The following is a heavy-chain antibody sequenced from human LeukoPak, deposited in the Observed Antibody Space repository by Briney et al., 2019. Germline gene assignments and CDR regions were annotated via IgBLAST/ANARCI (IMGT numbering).Heavy chain of an antibody. J-gene: IGHJ4*02. CDR1: GFTFSSYA. CDR2: ISGSGGST. D-gene: IGHD2-2*01. V-gene: IGHV3-23*01. CDR3: ATTLRVYCNGTSCHGDY. Sequence: GGSLRLSCAASGFTFSSYAMSWVRQAPGKGLEWVSTISGSGGSTYYADSVKGRFTISRDNSKNTLYLQMNSLRAEDTAVYYCATTLRVYCNGTSCHGDYWGQGTLVTVSS.